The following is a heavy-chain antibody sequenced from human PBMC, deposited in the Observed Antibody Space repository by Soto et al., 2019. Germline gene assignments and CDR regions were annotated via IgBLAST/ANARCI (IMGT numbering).Heavy chain of an antibody. CDR2: ISGSGGST. D-gene: IGHD3-10*01. CDR3: AKEESQDTEVYYCGMDV. Sequence: PGGSLRLSCAASGFTFSSYAMSWVRQAPGKGLEWVSAISGSGGSTYYADSVKGRFTISRDNSKNTLYLQMNSLRAEDTAVYYCAKEESQDTEVYYCGMDVWGQGTTVTVSS. V-gene: IGHV3-23*01. J-gene: IGHJ6*02. CDR1: GFTFSSYA.